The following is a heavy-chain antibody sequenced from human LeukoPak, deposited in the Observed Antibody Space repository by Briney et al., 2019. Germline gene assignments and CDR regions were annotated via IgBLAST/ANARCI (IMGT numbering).Heavy chain of an antibody. V-gene: IGHV1-3*01. J-gene: IGHJ5*02. Sequence: ASVTVSCKASGYTFTIYAIHWVRQAPGQRLEWMGWTSAGNGNTKYSQNFQGRVTFISNTSATTAFMELSSLRSEDAAVYYCARDPIRGDYVLNRNWFDPWGQGTLVTVSS. CDR3: ARDPIRGDYVLNRNWFDP. CDR2: TSAGNGNT. D-gene: IGHD4-17*01. CDR1: GYTFTIYA.